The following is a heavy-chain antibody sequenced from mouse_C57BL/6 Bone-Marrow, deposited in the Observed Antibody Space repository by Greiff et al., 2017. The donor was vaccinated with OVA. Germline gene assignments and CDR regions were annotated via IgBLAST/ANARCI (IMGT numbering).Heavy chain of an antibody. J-gene: IGHJ2*01. CDR2: INPSTGGT. D-gene: IGHD4-1*01. CDR1: GYSFTGYY. CDR3: AREGTGTWYFDY. Sequence: VQLQQSGPELVKPGASVKISCKASGYSFTGYYMNWVKQSPEKSLEWIGEINPSTGGTTYNQKFKAKATLTVDKSSSTAYMQLKSLTSEDSAVYYCAREGTGTWYFDYWGQGTTLTVSS. V-gene: IGHV1-42*01.